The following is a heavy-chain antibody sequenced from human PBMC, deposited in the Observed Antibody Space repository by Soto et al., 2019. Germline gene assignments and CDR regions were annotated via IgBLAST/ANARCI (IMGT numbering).Heavy chain of an antibody. CDR3: ASAPIIVGATNPRYNWFDP. J-gene: IGHJ5*02. D-gene: IGHD1-26*01. V-gene: IGHV1-3*01. CDR1: GVTFSSYG. Sequence: GGSLRLSCAASGVTFSSYGMHWGREAPGQRVGWMGWINAGNGNKKYSQKFHARVTITRHTSASTAYMELSSLRSEDTAVYYCASAPIIVGATNPRYNWFDPWGQGTLVTVSS. CDR2: INAGNGNK.